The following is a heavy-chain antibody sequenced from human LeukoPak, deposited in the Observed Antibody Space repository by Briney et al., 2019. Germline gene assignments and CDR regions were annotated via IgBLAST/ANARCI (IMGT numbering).Heavy chain of an antibody. CDR3: ARDLWNFYDDSGYNRDFDS. J-gene: IGHJ5*01. CDR2: IGTYGGDT. D-gene: IGHD3-22*01. CDR1: TSR. V-gene: IGHV1-18*01. Sequence: ASVKVSCKATSRISRVRQAPGQGLEWMGWIGTYGGDTYYAQKFQGRITVTTDTSTSTVYMELRNLRSDDTAVYYCARDLWNFYDDSGYNRDFDSWGQGTLVTVSS.